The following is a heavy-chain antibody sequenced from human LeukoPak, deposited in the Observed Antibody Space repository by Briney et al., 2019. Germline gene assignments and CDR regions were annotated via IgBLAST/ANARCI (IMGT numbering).Heavy chain of an antibody. J-gene: IGHJ4*02. CDR1: GGSITSGYY. CDR2: IYYSGST. D-gene: IGHD1-26*01. Sequence: SETLSLTCTVSGGSITSGYYWSWIRQHPGKGLEWIGYIYYSGSTYYNPSLKSRVTISLDTSKNQFSLKLISVTAADTAVYYCARDRVLVGAGIDYWGQGTLVTVSS. V-gene: IGHV4-31*03. CDR3: ARDRVLVGAGIDY.